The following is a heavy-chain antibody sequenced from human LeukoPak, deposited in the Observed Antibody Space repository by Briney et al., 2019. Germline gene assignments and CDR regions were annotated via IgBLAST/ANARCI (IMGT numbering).Heavy chain of an antibody. CDR2: INHSGST. V-gene: IGHV4-39*07. CDR3: ARGPRGYFDY. CDR1: GGSISSGGYY. Sequence: SETLSLTCTVSGGSISSGGYYWSWIRQPPGKGLEWIGEINHSGSTNYNPSLKSRVTISVDTSKNQFSLKLSSVTAADTAVYYCARGPRGYFDYWGQGTLVTVSS. J-gene: IGHJ4*02.